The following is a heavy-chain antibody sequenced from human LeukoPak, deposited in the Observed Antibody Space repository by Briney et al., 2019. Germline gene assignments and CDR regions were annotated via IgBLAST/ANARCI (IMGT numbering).Heavy chain of an antibody. Sequence: SETLSLTCAVYGGSFSGYYWSWIRQPPGKGPEWIGEINHSGSTNYNPSLKSRVTISVDTSKNQFSLKLSSVTAADTAVYYCARRSITIFRTKYYYYMDVWGKGTTVTISS. CDR3: ARRSITIFRTKYYYYMDV. D-gene: IGHD3-9*01. CDR2: INHSGST. V-gene: IGHV4-34*01. CDR1: GGSFSGYY. J-gene: IGHJ6*03.